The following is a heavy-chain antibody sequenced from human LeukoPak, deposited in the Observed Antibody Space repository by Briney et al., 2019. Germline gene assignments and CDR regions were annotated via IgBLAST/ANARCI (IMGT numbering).Heavy chain of an antibody. J-gene: IGHJ4*02. CDR1: GGSFSGYY. V-gene: IGHV4-34*01. Sequence: SETLSLTCAVYGGSFSGYYWSWIRQPPGKGLEWIGVINHSGSTNYNPSLKSRVTISVDTSKNQFSLKLSSVTAADTAVYYCARLTPFFWSGYYRDYWGQGTLVTVSS. CDR2: INHSGST. CDR3: ARLTPFFWSGYYRDY. D-gene: IGHD3-3*01.